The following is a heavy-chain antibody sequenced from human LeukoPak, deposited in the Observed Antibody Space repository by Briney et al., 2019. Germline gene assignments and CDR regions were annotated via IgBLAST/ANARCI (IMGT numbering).Heavy chain of an antibody. Sequence: SETLSLTCDVYSGSSSGYYWSWIRQPPGKGLEWIGEINPSGSTTYNSSLKSRVTISVDTSKNQFSLKLSSVTAADTAVYYCARGRWFGELLTWGQGTLVTVSS. CDR3: ARGRWFGELLT. V-gene: IGHV4-34*01. CDR1: SGSSSGYY. D-gene: IGHD3-10*01. CDR2: INPSGST. J-gene: IGHJ5*02.